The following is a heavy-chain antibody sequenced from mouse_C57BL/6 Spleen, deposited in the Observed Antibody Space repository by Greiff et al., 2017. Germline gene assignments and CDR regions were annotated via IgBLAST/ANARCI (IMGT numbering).Heavy chain of an antibody. CDR3: ARTPYYYGSSEDYAMDY. D-gene: IGHD1-1*01. CDR2: INPSSGYT. J-gene: IGHJ4*01. Sequence: QVQLKESGAELAKPGASVKLSCKASGYTFTSYWMHWVKQRPGQGLEWIGYINPSSGYTKYNQKFKDKATLTADKSSSTAYMQLSSLTYEDSAVYYCARTPYYYGSSEDYAMDYWGQGTSVTVSS. CDR1: GYTFTSYW. V-gene: IGHV1-7*01.